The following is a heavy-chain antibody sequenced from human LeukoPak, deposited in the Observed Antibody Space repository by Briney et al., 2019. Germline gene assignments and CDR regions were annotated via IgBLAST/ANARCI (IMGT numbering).Heavy chain of an antibody. CDR3: ARKRHYDISP. V-gene: IGHV4-39*01. CDR1: GGSISSSSYY. Sequence: KASETLSLTCTVSGGSISSSSYYWGWIRQPPGKGLEWIGSIFYTGSTYYNPSLKSRVTISVDTSKNQFSLKLSSVTAADTAVYYCARKRHYDISPWGQGTLVTVSS. D-gene: IGHD3-9*01. CDR2: IFYTGST. J-gene: IGHJ5*02.